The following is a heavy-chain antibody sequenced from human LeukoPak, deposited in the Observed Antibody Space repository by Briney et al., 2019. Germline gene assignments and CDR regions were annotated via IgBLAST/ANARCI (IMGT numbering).Heavy chain of an antibody. CDR2: ISAYNGNT. CDR3: ARVRYCSGGSCEDWFDP. Sequence: ASVKVSCKASGYTFTSYGISWVRQAPGQGLEWMGWISAYNGNTNYAQKLQGRVTMTTDTSTSTAYTELRSLRSDDTAVYYCARVRYCSGGSCEDWFDPWGQGTLVTVSS. CDR1: GYTFTSYG. V-gene: IGHV1-18*01. D-gene: IGHD2-15*01. J-gene: IGHJ5*02.